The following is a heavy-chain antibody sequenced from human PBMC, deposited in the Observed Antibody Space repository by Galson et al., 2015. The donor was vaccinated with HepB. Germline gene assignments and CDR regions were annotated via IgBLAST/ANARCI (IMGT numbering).Heavy chain of an antibody. CDR3: VRDCYSRVDPSDCFEP. Sequence: SVKVSCKASGYTFINHGLSWVRQAPGQGLEWMGWISGDNSDTNYVQKVQGRVTMTADTSTTTVYMELRSLRFEDTGVYYCVRDCYSRVDPSDCFEPWGQGTLVTVAS. CDR1: GYTFINHG. V-gene: IGHV1-18*01. J-gene: IGHJ5*02. CDR2: ISGDNSDT. D-gene: IGHD2-21*01.